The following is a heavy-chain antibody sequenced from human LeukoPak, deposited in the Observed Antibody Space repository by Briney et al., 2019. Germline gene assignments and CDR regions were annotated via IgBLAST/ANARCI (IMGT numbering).Heavy chain of an antibody. CDR2: IIPIFGTA. CDR3: ARDTTGYSSTRDAFDI. CDR1: GGTFSSYA. Sequence: EASVKVSCKASGGTFSSYAISWVRQAPGQGLEWMGGIIPIFGTANYAQKFQGRVTITADKSTITAYMELSSLRSEDTAVYYCARDTTGYSSTRDAFDIWGQGTMVTVSS. J-gene: IGHJ3*02. V-gene: IGHV1-69*06. D-gene: IGHD6-13*01.